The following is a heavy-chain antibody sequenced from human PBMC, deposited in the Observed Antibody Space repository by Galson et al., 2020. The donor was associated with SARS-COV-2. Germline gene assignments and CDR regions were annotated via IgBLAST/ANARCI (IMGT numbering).Heavy chain of an antibody. D-gene: IGHD1-26*01. CDR2: ISYDGSNR. V-gene: IGHV3-30*18. Sequence: AVISYDGSNRYYAESVKGRFTISRDNSKNTLYLQMNSLRAEDTAVYYCAKAYSGNYVDAFDIWGQGTMVTVSS. J-gene: IGHJ3*02. CDR3: AKAYSGNYVDAFDI.